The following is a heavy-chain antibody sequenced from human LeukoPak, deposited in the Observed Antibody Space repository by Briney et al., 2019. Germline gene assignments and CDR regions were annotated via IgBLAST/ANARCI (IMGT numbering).Heavy chain of an antibody. V-gene: IGHV3-23*01. Sequence: GRSLRLSCAASGFTFSSYGMHWVRQAPGKGLEWVSAISGSGGSTYYADSVKGRFTISRDNSKNTLYLQMNSLRAEDTAVYYCAKGAYGSGSYLMDYWGQGTLVTVSS. CDR3: AKGAYGSGSYLMDY. CDR1: GFTFSSYG. J-gene: IGHJ4*02. CDR2: ISGSGGST. D-gene: IGHD3-10*01.